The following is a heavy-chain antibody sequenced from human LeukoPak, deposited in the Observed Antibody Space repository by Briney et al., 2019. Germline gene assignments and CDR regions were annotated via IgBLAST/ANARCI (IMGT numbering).Heavy chain of an antibody. CDR2: IIPIFGTA. CDR3: ARASIVGGDYDFWSGYYPISFDY. J-gene: IGHJ4*02. D-gene: IGHD3-3*01. Sequence: ASVKASCKASGGTFSSYAISWVRQAPGQGLEWMGGIIPIFGTANYAQKFQGRVTITADESTSTAYMELSSLRSEDTAVYYCARASIVGGDYDFWSGYYPISFDYWGQGTLVTVSS. V-gene: IGHV1-69*13. CDR1: GGTFSSYA.